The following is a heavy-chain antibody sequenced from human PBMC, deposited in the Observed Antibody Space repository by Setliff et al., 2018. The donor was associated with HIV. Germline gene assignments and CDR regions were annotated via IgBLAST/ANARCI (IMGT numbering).Heavy chain of an antibody. CDR1: SGYMSGHF. CDR2: IYLGETT. D-gene: IGHD3-9*01. J-gene: IGHJ3*01. Sequence: SETLSLTCTVSSGYMSGHFWTWIRQTPGEGLEWIGNIYLGETTNYNPSLKSRATISLDTSKRQFSLHLTSVTAADTAIYYCARDPSQYLDFLFDPQPFNVWGHGIAGHRLL. V-gene: IGHV4-59*11. CDR3: ARDPSQYLDFLFDPQPFNV.